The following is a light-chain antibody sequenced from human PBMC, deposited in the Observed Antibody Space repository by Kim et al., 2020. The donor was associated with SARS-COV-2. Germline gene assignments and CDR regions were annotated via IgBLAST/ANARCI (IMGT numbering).Light chain of an antibody. J-gene: IGKJ5*01. CDR2: TAS. Sequence: AAVGDRVATTCRATQGICSYLAWYQQKPGKAPKLLIYTASTLQSGVPSKCSGSGSGTDFTLTISSLQPEDFATYYCQQLNSYPITFVQGTRLEIK. CDR1: QGICSY. CDR3: QQLNSYPIT. V-gene: IGKV1-9*01.